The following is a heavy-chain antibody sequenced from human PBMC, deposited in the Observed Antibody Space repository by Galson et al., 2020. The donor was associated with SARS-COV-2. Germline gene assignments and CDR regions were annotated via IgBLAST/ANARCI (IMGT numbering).Heavy chain of an antibody. Sequence: ASVKVSCKTSGHTFTTHAMHWVRQAPGQRPEWMGWSNAGDGDTKYSQEFQGRVTITWDTSASTAYMELSSLRSEDMAVYYCATSRVGSYSGGPVGGFEYWGQGTLVTVSS. CDR1: GHTFTTHA. D-gene: IGHD1-26*01. CDR3: ATSRVGSYSGGPVGGFEY. V-gene: IGHV1-3*02. CDR2: SNAGDGDT. J-gene: IGHJ4*02.